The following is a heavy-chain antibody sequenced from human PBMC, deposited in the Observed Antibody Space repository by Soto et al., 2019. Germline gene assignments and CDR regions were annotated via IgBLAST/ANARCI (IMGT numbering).Heavy chain of an antibody. Sequence: GGALRHACGASGVTCRSYSMNWVRQATGKGGERVSEISRSRSRIYYAESVKGRFTISRDNAKNSLYLQMNSLRDEDTAVYYCSRALPYYDFWSGPDYGMDVWGQGTTVTVSS. CDR3: SRALPYYDFWSGPDYGMDV. J-gene: IGHJ6*02. CDR1: GVTCRSYS. V-gene: IGHV3-48*02. D-gene: IGHD3-3*01. CDR2: ISRSRSRI.